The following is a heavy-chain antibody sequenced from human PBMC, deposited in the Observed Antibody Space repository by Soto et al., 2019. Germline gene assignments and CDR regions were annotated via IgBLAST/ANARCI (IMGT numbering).Heavy chain of an antibody. J-gene: IGHJ4*02. CDR3: ARGGYYDILTGYSTIDY. D-gene: IGHD3-9*01. Sequence: SETLSLTCTVSGGSISSYYWSWIRQPPGKGLEWIGYIYYSGSTNYNPSLKSRVTISVDTSKNQFSLKLSSVTAADTAVYYCARGGYYDILTGYSTIDYWGQGTLVTVSS. CDR1: GGSISSYY. CDR2: IYYSGST. V-gene: IGHV4-59*12.